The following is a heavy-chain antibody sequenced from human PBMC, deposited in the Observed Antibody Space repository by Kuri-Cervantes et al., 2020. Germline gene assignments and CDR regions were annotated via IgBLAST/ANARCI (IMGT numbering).Heavy chain of an antibody. D-gene: IGHD2-8*01. CDR1: GGSISSYY. CDR3: ARDLYYFDY. Sequence: ESLKISCTVSGGSISSYYWSWIRQPPGKGLEWIGYIYYSGGTNYNPSLKSRVTISVDTSKNQFSLKLSSVTAADTAVYYCARDLYYFDYWGQGTLVTVSS. J-gene: IGHJ4*02. CDR2: IYYSGGT. V-gene: IGHV4-59*01.